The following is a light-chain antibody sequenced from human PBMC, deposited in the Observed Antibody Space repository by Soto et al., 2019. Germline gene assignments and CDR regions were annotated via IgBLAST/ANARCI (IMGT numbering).Light chain of an antibody. CDR2: EVT. CDR3: NSFRVNRLYV. J-gene: IGLJ7*01. V-gene: IGLV2-14*01. Sequence: QSALAQPASVSGSPGQTITISCTGTSSDVGGYNAVSWYQHHPGKAPKLIIYEVTHRPAGVSDRFSASKSGNTASLTISGLQAEDEADYYCNSFRVNRLYVFGTGTQLTVL. CDR1: SSDVGGYNA.